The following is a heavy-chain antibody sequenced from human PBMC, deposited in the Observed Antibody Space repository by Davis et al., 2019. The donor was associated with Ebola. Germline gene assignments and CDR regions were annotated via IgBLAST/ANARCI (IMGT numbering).Heavy chain of an antibody. J-gene: IGHJ4*02. V-gene: IGHV1-46*01. CDR2: INPSGGST. D-gene: IGHD4-17*01. CDR1: GFPLISYG. Sequence: AASVKVSCKTSGFPLISYGISWVRQAPGQGLEWMGIINPSGGSTSYAQKFQGRVTMTRDTSTSTVYMELSSLRSEDTAVYYCASYDYGDHDYWGQGTLVTVSS. CDR3: ASYDYGDHDY.